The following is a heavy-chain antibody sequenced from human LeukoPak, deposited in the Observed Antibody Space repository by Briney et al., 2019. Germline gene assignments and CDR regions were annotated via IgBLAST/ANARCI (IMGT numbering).Heavy chain of an antibody. Sequence: ASVKVSCKASGYPFNEYGFSWVRQAPGQGLEWMGWISDYNGKRNYAQKFQGRVTMTTDTSTSTVFMELGSLRSDDTAVYYCARDNSPLVPTNFDYWGQGNLVTVSS. V-gene: IGHV1-18*01. D-gene: IGHD5-12*01. CDR3: ARDNSPLVPTNFDY. J-gene: IGHJ4*02. CDR2: ISDYNGKR. CDR1: GYPFNEYG.